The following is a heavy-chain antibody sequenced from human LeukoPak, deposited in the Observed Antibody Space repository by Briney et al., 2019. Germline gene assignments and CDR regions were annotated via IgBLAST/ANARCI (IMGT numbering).Heavy chain of an antibody. D-gene: IGHD5-18*01. Sequence: GGSLRLSCAASGFTFSSYAMPWVRQAPGKGLEWVSVISYDGSNEYYADSARGRFTISRDNSKNTLYLQMNSLRAEDTAVYYCARAPVPGYSYGYGGYWGQGTLVTVSS. J-gene: IGHJ4*02. CDR3: ARAPVPGYSYGYGGY. CDR1: GFTFSSYA. V-gene: IGHV3-30*04. CDR2: ISYDGSNE.